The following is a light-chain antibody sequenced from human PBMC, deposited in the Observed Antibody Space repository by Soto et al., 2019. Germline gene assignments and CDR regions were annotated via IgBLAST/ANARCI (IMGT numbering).Light chain of an antibody. J-gene: IGKJ1*01. CDR1: QSVSSSY. CDR3: QQYGSSRA. CDR2: GAC. V-gene: IGKV3-20*01. Sequence: GGSGAPIYWASQSVSSSYLAWHQQKPGQAPRLLNYGACNRATVIPDMFSGSCSGTVFTLTISRLDHEDFAVYYCQQYGSSRAFGQGTKVDIK.